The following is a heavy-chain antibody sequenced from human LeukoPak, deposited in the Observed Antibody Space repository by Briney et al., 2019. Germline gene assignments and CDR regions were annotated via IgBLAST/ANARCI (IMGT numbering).Heavy chain of an antibody. Sequence: ASVKVSCKASGYTFTGHYMHWVRQAPGQGLEWMGRINPNSGGTNYAQKFQGRVTMTRDTSISTAYMELSRLRSDDTAVYYCASLSHVDTAMVTNYWGQGTLVTVSS. CDR1: GYTFTGHY. V-gene: IGHV1-2*06. CDR3: ASLSHVDTAMVTNY. J-gene: IGHJ4*02. D-gene: IGHD5-18*01. CDR2: INPNSGGT.